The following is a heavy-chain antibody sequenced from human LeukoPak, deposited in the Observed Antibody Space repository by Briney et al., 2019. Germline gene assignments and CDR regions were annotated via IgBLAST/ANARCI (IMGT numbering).Heavy chain of an antibody. J-gene: IGHJ6*03. D-gene: IGHD5-18*01. V-gene: IGHV3-30-3*01. CDR2: ISYDGSNK. Sequence: GGSLRLSCAASGFTFSSYAMHWVRQAPGKGLEWVAVISYDGSNKYYADSVKGRFTISRDNAKKSLYLQVNSLRVEDTAVYYCARDQDTAMVTGTNYYSHYYMDVWGKGTTVTVSS. CDR1: GFTFSSYA. CDR3: ARDQDTAMVTGTNYYSHYYMDV.